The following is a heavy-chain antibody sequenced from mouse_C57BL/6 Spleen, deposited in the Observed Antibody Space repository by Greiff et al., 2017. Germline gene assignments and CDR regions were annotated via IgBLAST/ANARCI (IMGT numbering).Heavy chain of an antibody. CDR2: IDPSDSYT. CDR3: ARGNYAMDY. J-gene: IGHJ4*01. Sequence: QVQLKQPGAELVRPGTSVKLSCKASGYTFTSYWMHWVKQRPGQGLEWIGVIDPSDSYTNYNQKFKGKATLTVDTSSSTAYMQLSSLTSEDSAVYYCARGNYAMDYWGQGTSVTVSS. CDR1: GYTFTSYW. V-gene: IGHV1-59*01.